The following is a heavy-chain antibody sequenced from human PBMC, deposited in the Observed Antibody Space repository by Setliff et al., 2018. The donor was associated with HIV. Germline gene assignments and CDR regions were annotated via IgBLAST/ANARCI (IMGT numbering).Heavy chain of an antibody. D-gene: IGHD3-16*01. J-gene: IGHJ6*03. V-gene: IGHV4-4*07. CDR2: IYTSGST. CDR3: ARDVPWGDYYYYMDV. CDR1: GGSISSYS. Sequence: SETLSLTCTVPGGSISSYSWSWIRQPAGKGLEWIGHIYTSGSTNYNPSLKSRVTMSVDTSKNQFSLKLSSVTAADTAVYYCARDVPWGDYYYYMDVWGKGTTVTVSS.